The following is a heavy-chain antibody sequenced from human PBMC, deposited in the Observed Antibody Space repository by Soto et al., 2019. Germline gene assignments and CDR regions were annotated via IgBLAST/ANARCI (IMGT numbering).Heavy chain of an antibody. Sequence: GGSLRLSCAASGFTFSNAWMSWVRQAPGKGLEWVGRIKSKTDGGTTDYAAPVKGRFTISRDDSKNTLYLQMNSLKTEDTAVYYCTTDGEPLSAAGTEDYWGQGTLVTVSS. V-gene: IGHV3-15*01. CDR3: TTDGEPLSAAGTEDY. D-gene: IGHD6-13*01. CDR1: GFTFSNAW. J-gene: IGHJ4*02. CDR2: IKSKTDGGTT.